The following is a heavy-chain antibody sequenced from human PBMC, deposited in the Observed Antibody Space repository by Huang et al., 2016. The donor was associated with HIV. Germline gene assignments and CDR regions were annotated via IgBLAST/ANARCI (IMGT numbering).Heavy chain of an antibody. CDR2: KSNEGSNK. CDR1: GFTFSNYA. V-gene: IGHV3-30-3*01. CDR3: ARSEPSRYYFDY. Sequence: QVQLVESGGGVVQPGTSLRLSCAASGFTFSNYAMNWVSQAPGKGLEWVAVKSNEGSNKYYADSFKGRFTISRDNSKNTVYLQMNSLRAEDTAVYYCARSEPSRYYFDYWGQGTLVTVSS. J-gene: IGHJ4*02.